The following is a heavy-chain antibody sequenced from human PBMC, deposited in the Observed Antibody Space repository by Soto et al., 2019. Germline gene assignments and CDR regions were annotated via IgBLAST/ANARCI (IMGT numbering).Heavy chain of an antibody. V-gene: IGHV4-34*01. CDR3: AREWWSGSLIGGSL. Sequence: QVQLQQWGAGLLKPSETLSLTCPVNGGSFSDYYWTWIRQPPGKGLEWIGEVNHGGSTHYNPSLKCRVSISVDTSKKQFSLTLTFVTAADTAVYYCAREWWSGSLIGGSLGGEGTLVTVSS. CDR2: VNHGGST. D-gene: IGHD3-3*01. CDR1: GGSFSDYY. J-gene: IGHJ4*02.